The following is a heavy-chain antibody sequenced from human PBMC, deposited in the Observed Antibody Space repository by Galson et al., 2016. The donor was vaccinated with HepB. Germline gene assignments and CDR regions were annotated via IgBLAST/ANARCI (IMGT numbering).Heavy chain of an antibody. CDR1: GYIFTNYW. CDR3: VSGIYGSGLDAFDI. V-gene: IGHV5-10-1*01. D-gene: IGHD3-10*01. J-gene: IGHJ3*02. CDR2: LDPSDSYT. Sequence: QSGAEVKKPGESLRISCQGSGYIFTNYWINWVRQMPGKGLEWMGRLDPSDSYTTYSPSFQGHVTISADNSINTVYLQWTSLKASDTGIYYCVSGIYGSGLDAFDIWGQGTMVTVYS.